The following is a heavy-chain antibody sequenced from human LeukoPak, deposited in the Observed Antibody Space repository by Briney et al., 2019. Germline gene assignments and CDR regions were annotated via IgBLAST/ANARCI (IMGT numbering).Heavy chain of an antibody. CDR1: GFTFSSYG. CDR2: ISYDGSNK. D-gene: IGHD3-9*01. J-gene: IGHJ4*02. CDR3: AKENQYYDILTGLYY. Sequence: GRSLRLSCAASGFTFSSYGMHWVRQAPGKGLEWVAVISYDGSNKYYADSVKGRFTISRDNSKNTLYLQMNGLRAEDTAVYYCAKENQYYDILTGLYYWGQGTLVTVSS. V-gene: IGHV3-30*18.